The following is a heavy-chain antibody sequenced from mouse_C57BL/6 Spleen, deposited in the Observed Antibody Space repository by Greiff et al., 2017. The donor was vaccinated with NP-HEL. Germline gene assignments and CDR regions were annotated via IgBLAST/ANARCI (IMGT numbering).Heavy chain of an antibody. CDR2: IYPGDGDT. Sequence: QVQLKESGPELVKPGASVKISCKASGYAFSSSWMNWVKQRPGKGLEWIGRIYPGDGDTNYNGKFKGKATLTADKSSSTAYMQLSSLTSEDSAVYFCARITTVGYFDVWGTGTTVTVSS. D-gene: IGHD1-1*01. J-gene: IGHJ1*03. CDR1: GYAFSSSW. V-gene: IGHV1-82*01. CDR3: ARITTVGYFDV.